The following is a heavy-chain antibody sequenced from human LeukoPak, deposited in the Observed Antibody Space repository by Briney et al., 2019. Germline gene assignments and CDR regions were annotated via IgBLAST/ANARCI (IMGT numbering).Heavy chain of an antibody. Sequence: ASVKVSCKASGYTFTSYAMHWVRQAPGQRLEWMGWINAGNGNTKYSQKFQGRVTITRDTSASTAYMELSSLRSEDTAVYYCARDGGTRLGELSFDYWGQGTLVTVSS. CDR1: GYTFTSYA. J-gene: IGHJ4*02. CDR2: INAGNGNT. V-gene: IGHV1-3*01. D-gene: IGHD3-16*02. CDR3: ARDGGTRLGELSFDY.